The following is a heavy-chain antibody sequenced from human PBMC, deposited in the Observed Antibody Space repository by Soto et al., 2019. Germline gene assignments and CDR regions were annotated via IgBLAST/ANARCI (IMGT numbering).Heavy chain of an antibody. D-gene: IGHD6-13*01. Sequence: SVPLSLSHHFAGCSIIGGRYYLIWISRNPGKGLEWIGYIYYSGSTYYNPSLKSRVTISVDTSKNQFSLKLSSVTAADTAVYYCARDQAAAGTRFFDYWGQGTLVTVSS. CDR2: IYYSGST. CDR1: GCSIIGGRYY. J-gene: IGHJ4*02. CDR3: ARDQAAAGTRFFDY. V-gene: IGHV4-31*03.